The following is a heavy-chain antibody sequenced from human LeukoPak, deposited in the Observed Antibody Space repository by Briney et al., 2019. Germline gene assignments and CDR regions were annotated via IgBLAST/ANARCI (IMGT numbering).Heavy chain of an antibody. J-gene: IGHJ4*02. D-gene: IGHD3-3*01. V-gene: IGHV4-59*01. CDR3: ARNGGVTRGLYYFDY. CDR2: IYYSGST. CDR1: GGSISSYY. Sequence: PSETLSLTCTVSGGSISSYYWSWIRQPPGKGLEWIGYIYYSGSTNYNPSLKSRVTISVDTSKNQFSLKLSSVTAADTAVYYCARNGGVTRGLYYFDYWGQGTLVTVSS.